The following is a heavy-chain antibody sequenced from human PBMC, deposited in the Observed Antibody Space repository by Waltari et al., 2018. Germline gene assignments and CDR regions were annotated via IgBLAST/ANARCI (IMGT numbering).Heavy chain of an antibody. CDR3: ARPGEGPSSH. V-gene: IGHV3-53*01. CDR1: GIIVSANY. Sequence: EVQLVESGGGLIQPGGSLRLSCAASGIIVSANYMNCVRQAPGKGPQGGSIIYSSGRTYYADSVKGPFTISRDNTKNTVYLQMNNLKTEDTAVYYCARPGEGPSSHWGQGTLVTVSS. D-gene: IGHD4-17*01. J-gene: IGHJ4*02. CDR2: IYSSGRT.